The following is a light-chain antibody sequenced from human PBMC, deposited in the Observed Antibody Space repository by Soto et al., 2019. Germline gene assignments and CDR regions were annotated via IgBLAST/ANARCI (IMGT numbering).Light chain of an antibody. J-gene: IGKJ5*01. CDR1: QSVSNT. V-gene: IGKV3-15*01. CDR3: QQYNNWPPIT. CDR2: YAS. Sequence: EIMMTQSPATLSVSPGARATLSCRASQSVSNTLAWYQQKPGQAPRLLLYYASTRATGIPARFSGSGSGTEVTLTITSLQSEDFALYYCQQYNNWPPITFGQGTRLAIK.